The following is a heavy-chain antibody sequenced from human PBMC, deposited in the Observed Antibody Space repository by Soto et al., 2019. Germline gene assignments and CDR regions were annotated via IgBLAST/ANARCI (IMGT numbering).Heavy chain of an antibody. V-gene: IGHV3-21*01. Sequence: GGSLRLSCAASGFTFSSYSMNWVLQAPGKGLEWVSSISSSSSYIYYADSVKGRFTISRDNAKNSLYLQMNSLRAEDTAVYYCARDPPDDYSNYYHYGMAVSGQGTTVPVSS. J-gene: IGHJ6*02. CDR2: ISSSSSYI. CDR3: ARDPPDDYSNYYHYGMAV. D-gene: IGHD4-4*01. CDR1: GFTFSSYS.